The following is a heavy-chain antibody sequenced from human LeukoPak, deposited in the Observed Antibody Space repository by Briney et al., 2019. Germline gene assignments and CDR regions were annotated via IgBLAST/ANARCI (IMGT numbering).Heavy chain of an antibody. D-gene: IGHD6-13*01. CDR3: TRPSDSNSWHYFDY. J-gene: IGHJ4*02. V-gene: IGHV3-30*03. CDR2: ISYDGSNK. CDR1: GFTFSSYS. Sequence: GGSLSLSCAASGFTFSSYSMNWVRQAPGKGLEWVAVISYDGSNKYYADSVKGRFTISRDNSKNTLYLQMNSLRAEDTAVYYCTRPSDSNSWHYFDYWGQGTLVTVSS.